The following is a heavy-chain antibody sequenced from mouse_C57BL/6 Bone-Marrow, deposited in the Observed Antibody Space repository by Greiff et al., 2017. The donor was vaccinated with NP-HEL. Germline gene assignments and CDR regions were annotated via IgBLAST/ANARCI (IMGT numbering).Heavy chain of an antibody. CDR3: TTLYAWFAY. CDR2: IDPENGDT. Sequence: EVQLQQSGAELVRPGASVKLSCTASGFNITDDYMHWVKQRPEQGLEWIGWIDPENGDTEYASKFQGKATITADTSSNTAYLQLSSLTSEDTAVYYCTTLYAWFAYWGQGTLVTVSA. J-gene: IGHJ3*01. D-gene: IGHD2-3*01. CDR1: GFNITDDY. V-gene: IGHV14-4*01.